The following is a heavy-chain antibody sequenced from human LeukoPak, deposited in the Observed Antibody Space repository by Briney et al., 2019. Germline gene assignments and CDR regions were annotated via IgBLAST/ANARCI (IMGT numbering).Heavy chain of an antibody. CDR2: IYSGGST. D-gene: IGHD6-13*01. CDR3: ARIAAADTDFDY. J-gene: IGHJ4*02. CDR1: GFTVSSNY. V-gene: IGHV3-66*02. Sequence: GGSLRLSCAASGFTVSSNYMSWVRQAPGKGLEWVSVIYSGGSTYYADSVKGRFTIFRDNSKNTLYLQMNSLRAEDTAVYYCARIAAADTDFDYWGQGTLVTVSS.